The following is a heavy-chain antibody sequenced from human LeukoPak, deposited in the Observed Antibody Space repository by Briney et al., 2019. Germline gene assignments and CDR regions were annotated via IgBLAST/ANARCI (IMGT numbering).Heavy chain of an antibody. V-gene: IGHV3-30*03. CDR1: GFTFSSYG. CDR2: ISYDGSNK. D-gene: IGHD3-10*01. Sequence: GSLRLSCAASGFTFSSYGMHWVRQAPGKGLEWVAVISYDGSNKYYADSVKGRFTISRDNAKNSLYLQMNSLRAEDTAVYYCARVGMVRGVIYYYYYMDVWGKGTTVTISS. J-gene: IGHJ6*03. CDR3: ARVGMVRGVIYYYYYMDV.